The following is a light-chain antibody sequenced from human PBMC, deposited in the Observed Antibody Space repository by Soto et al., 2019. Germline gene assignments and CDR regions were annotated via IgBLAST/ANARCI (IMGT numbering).Light chain of an antibody. V-gene: IGLV2-14*01. Sequence: QSVLTQPASVSGSPGQSIAISCTGTRSDVGAYNYVSWYQQHPGKAPKLMISEVTNRPSGVSDRFSGSKSGNTASLTISGLQAEDEADYYCSSFTSRFTFVFGIGTKLTVL. CDR2: EVT. CDR3: SSFTSRFTFV. CDR1: RSDVGAYNY. J-gene: IGLJ1*01.